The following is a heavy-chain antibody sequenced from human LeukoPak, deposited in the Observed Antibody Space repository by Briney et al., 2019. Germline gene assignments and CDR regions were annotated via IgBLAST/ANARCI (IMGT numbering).Heavy chain of an antibody. CDR2: IWHDGRHK. CDR3: AREMFGSGSYPDF. Sequence: GRSLRLSCAASGFNFDTYAMHWVRQAPGQGLEWVALIWHDGRHKFYSNSVRGQFTISRDNSKNTVYLQMNNLRPDDTAVYYCAREMFGSGSYPDFWGQGTLVTVSS. J-gene: IGHJ4*02. CDR1: GFNFDTYA. V-gene: IGHV3-33*01. D-gene: IGHD3-10*01.